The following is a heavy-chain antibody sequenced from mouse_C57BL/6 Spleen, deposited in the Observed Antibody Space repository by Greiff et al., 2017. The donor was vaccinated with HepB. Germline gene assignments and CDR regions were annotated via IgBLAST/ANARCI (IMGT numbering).Heavy chain of an antibody. CDR1: GFTFSSYA. J-gene: IGHJ1*03. D-gene: IGHD1-1*01. V-gene: IGHV5-4*01. CDR3: AREEYGSSYKHVDV. CDR2: ISDGGSYT. Sequence: EVQVVESGGGLVKPGGSLKLSCAASGFTFSSYAMSWVRQTPEKRLEWVATISDGGSYTYYPDNVKGRFTISRDNAKNNLYLQMSHLKSEDTAMYYCAREEYGSSYKHVDVWGTGTTVTVSS.